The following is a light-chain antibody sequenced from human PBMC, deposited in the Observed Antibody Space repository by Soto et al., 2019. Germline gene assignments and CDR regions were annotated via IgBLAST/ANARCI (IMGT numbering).Light chain of an antibody. V-gene: IGLV1-40*01. J-gene: IGLJ1*01. CDR1: SSNIGAGYD. Sequence: QSVLTQPASMSGAPGQWVTISCTGSSSNIGAGYDVHWYQQLPGKAPRLLIFGDNNRPSRVPDRFSGSKSGTCASLAITGLQAEDEADYYCQSHDNSRSDTYVFGTGTKLTVL. CDR2: GDN. CDR3: QSHDNSRSDTYV.